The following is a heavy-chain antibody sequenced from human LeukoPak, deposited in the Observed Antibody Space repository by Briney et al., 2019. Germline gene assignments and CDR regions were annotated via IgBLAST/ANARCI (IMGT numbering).Heavy chain of an antibody. CDR3: ATSGWYQGIDY. Sequence: PGGSLRLSCAASGFTVSSNYMSWVRQAPGKGLEWVSVIYSGGSTYYADSVKGRLTISRDNSKNTLYLQMNSLRAEDTAVYYCATSGWYQGIDYWGQGTLVTVSS. CDR2: IYSGGST. J-gene: IGHJ4*02. CDR1: GFTVSSNY. V-gene: IGHV3-53*01. D-gene: IGHD6-19*01.